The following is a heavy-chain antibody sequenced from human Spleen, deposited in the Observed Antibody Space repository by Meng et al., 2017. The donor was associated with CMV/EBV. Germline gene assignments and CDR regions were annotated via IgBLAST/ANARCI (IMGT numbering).Heavy chain of an antibody. CDR2: ISGSGSNT. J-gene: IGHJ6*02. CDR1: GFTFSSYA. Sequence: GGSLRLSCAASGFTFSSYAMSWVRQAPGKGLEWVSAISGSGSNTYYADSVKGRFTISRDNSKSTLYLQMSSLRAEDTAVYYCARDDRPKTGDRKVYYYYYGMDVWGQGTTVTVSS. CDR3: ARDDRPKTGDRKVYYYYYGMDV. V-gene: IGHV3-23*01. D-gene: IGHD2-15*01.